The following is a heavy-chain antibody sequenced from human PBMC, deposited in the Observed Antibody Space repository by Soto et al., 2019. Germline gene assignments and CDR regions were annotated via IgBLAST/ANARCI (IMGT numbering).Heavy chain of an antibody. Sequence: QLQLQESGPGLVKPSETLSLTCTVSGGSISSSSYYWGWIRQPPGKGLEWIGSIYYSGSTYYNPSLIIRVTISVDTSNNQFSLKLSSVTAADTAVYYCASQILGYFSSTRCYGGAIGYWGQGTLVTVSS. V-gene: IGHV4-39*01. CDR3: ASQILGYFSSTRCYGGAIGY. J-gene: IGHJ4*02. CDR1: GGSISSSSYY. D-gene: IGHD2-2*01. CDR2: IYYSGST.